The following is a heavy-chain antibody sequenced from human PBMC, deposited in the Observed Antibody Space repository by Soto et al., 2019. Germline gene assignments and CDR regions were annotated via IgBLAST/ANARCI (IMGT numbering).Heavy chain of an antibody. V-gene: IGHV3-30-3*01. CDR3: ARDLPLYRIVGAFDY. J-gene: IGHJ4*02. Sequence: QVQLVESGGGVVQPGRSLRLSCAASGFTFSSYAMHWVRQAPGKGLEWVAVISYDGSNKYYADSVKGRFTISRDNSKNTLYLQMNSLRAEDTAVDYCARDLPLYRIVGAFDYWGQGTLVTVSS. CDR2: ISYDGSNK. D-gene: IGHD1-26*01. CDR1: GFTFSSYA.